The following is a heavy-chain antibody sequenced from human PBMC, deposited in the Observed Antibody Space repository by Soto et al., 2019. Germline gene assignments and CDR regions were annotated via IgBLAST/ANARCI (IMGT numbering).Heavy chain of an antibody. Sequence: QVHLEQWGAGLLKPSGTLSLTCAIYNSSLGAFHWTWIRQPPGKGLEWIGELIHGGSTNYNPSLKSRVTFSLDTSRSQFSPHLMSVTAADSAVYYCARSPLSYDYVRQTWREVGDSFDVWGRGTSVTVSS. D-gene: IGHD3-10*02. CDR2: LIHGGST. CDR1: NSSLGAFH. J-gene: IGHJ3*01. CDR3: ARSPLSYDYVRQTWREVGDSFDV. V-gene: IGHV4-34*02.